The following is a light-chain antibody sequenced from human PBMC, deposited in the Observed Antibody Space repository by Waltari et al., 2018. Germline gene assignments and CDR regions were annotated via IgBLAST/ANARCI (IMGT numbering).Light chain of an antibody. Sequence: QSALTQPRSVSGSPGQSVSISCTGTSSDIGAYNYVSWYQPYPGKAPKVIIYDVSKWPPGVPVRFSGSKSGNTASVTISGLQAENEAEYCFCSYVGTHTPQWIFGGGTKLIVL. V-gene: IGLV2-11*01. CDR3: CSYVGTHTPQWI. CDR1: SSDIGAYNY. CDR2: DVS. J-gene: IGLJ2*01.